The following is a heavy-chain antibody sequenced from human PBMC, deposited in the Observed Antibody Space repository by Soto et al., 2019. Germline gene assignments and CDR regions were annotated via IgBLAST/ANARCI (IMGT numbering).Heavy chain of an antibody. CDR3: ARPGGQDIVVVPAALSYYYYYGMDV. CDR1: GGTFSSYA. V-gene: IGHV1-69*13. Sequence: SVKVSCKASGGTFSSYAISCVRQAPGQGLEWMGGIIPIFGTANYAQKFQGRVTITADESTSTAYMELSSLRSEDTAVYYCARPGGQDIVVVPAALSYYYYYGMDVWGQ. D-gene: IGHD2-2*01. J-gene: IGHJ6*02. CDR2: IIPIFGTA.